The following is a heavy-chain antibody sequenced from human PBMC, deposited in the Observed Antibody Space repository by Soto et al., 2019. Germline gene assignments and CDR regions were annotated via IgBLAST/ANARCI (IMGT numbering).Heavy chain of an antibody. CDR3: ATSVGMAPTCEDGMDV. Sequence: QVQLVQSGAEVKKTGSSVKVSCKASGGTFSIYGFSWVRQAPGQGPEWIGGLIPILTTPNYAQKLQGRVTIVADESTTKVYMELSSLKFEDTAVYYCATSVGMAPTCEDGMDVWGQGTSVTVSS. CDR2: LIPILTTP. CDR1: GGTFSIYG. V-gene: IGHV1-69*01. J-gene: IGHJ6*02.